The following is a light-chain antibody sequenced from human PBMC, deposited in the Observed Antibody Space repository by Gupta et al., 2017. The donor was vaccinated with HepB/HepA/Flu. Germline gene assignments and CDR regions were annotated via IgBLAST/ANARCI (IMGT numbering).Light chain of an antibody. CDR2: KDS. CDR1: AMPKQY. J-gene: IGLJ2*01. V-gene: IGLV3-25*03. Sequence: SYELTQPPSVSVYPGQTARISCSGDAMPKQYAYWYQQKPGQAPVLVIYKDSERPSGIPERFSGSSSGTTVTLTISGVQAEDEADYYGQSADSSGTYVVFGGGTKLTVL. CDR3: QSADSSGTYVV.